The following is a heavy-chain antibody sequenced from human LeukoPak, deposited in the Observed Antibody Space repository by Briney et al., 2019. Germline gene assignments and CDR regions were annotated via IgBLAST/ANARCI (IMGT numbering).Heavy chain of an antibody. CDR3: TGDVGSRYGHDC. CDR1: GYTFTAYD. Sequence: ASVEVSCKASGYTFTAYDIHWVRQAPGQGLEWMGWINPNSGGTNYAQKFQGRVTMTRDTSISTAYMELSRLRSDDTAVYYCTGDVGSRYGHDCWGQGTLVTVSS. J-gene: IGHJ4*02. V-gene: IGHV1-2*02. CDR2: INPNSGGT. D-gene: IGHD5-18*01.